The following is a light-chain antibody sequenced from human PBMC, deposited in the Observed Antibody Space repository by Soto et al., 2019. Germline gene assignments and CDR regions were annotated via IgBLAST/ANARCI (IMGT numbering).Light chain of an antibody. CDR2: GGS. CDR3: QQSFNTPRT. J-gene: IGKJ1*01. V-gene: IGKV1-39*01. CDR1: QSSRTY. Sequence: DIQMTQSPSSLSASVGDRVTITCRARQSSRTYVNWYQQKPGKAPNLLIYGGSNLQSGVPSRFSGSGSGTDFSLTISSLQPDDFATYYCQQSFNTPRTFGQGTKVEIK.